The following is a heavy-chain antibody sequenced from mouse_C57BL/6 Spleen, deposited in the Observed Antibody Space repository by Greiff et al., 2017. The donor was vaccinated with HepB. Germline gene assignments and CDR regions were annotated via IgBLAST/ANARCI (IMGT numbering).Heavy chain of an antibody. J-gene: IGHJ4*01. CDR1: GFTFSDYG. D-gene: IGHD1-1*01. V-gene: IGHV5-17*01. Sequence: DVMLVESGGGLVKPGGSLKLSCAASGFTFSDYGMHWVRQAPEKGLEWVAYISSGSSTIYYADTVKGRFTISRDNAKHTLFLQRTSLRSEDTARYYCASTTVVSYAMDYWGQGTSVTVSS. CDR3: ASTTVVSYAMDY. CDR2: ISSGSSTI.